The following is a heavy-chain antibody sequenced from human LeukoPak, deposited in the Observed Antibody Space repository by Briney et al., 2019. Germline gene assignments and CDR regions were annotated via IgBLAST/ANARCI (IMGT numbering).Heavy chain of an antibody. CDR2: INSDGSST. Sequence: PGGSLRLSCAASGFTLSSYWMHWVRQAPGKGLVWVSRINSDGSSTSHADSVKGRFTISRDNAKNTLYLQMNSLRAEDTAVYYCARESSVGAHKAFDYWGQGTLVTVSS. J-gene: IGHJ4*02. D-gene: IGHD1-26*01. V-gene: IGHV3-74*01. CDR3: ARESSVGAHKAFDY. CDR1: GFTLSSYW.